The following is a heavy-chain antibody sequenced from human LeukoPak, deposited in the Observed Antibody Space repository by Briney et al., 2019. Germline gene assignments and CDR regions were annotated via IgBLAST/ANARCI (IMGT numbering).Heavy chain of an antibody. J-gene: IGHJ6*02. Sequence: PGGSLRLSCAASGFTFSSYSMNWVRQAPGKGLEWVSSISSSSSYIYYADSVKGRLTISRDNAKNSLYLQMNSLRAEDTAVYYCARVTVTTVGYYYYGMDVWGQGTTVTVSS. CDR2: ISSSSSYI. D-gene: IGHD4-17*01. CDR1: GFTFSSYS. V-gene: IGHV3-21*01. CDR3: ARVTVTTVGYYYYGMDV.